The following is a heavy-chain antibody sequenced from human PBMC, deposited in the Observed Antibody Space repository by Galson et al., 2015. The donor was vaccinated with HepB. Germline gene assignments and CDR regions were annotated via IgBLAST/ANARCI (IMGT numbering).Heavy chain of an antibody. CDR1: GFTFSNAW. Sequence: SLRLSCAASGFTFSNAWMSWVRQAPGKGLEWVGRIKSKTDGGTTDYAAPVKGRFTISRDDSKNTLYLQMNSLKTEDTAVYYCTTDEAFVLVVYARAYVWGKGTTVTVSS. CDR3: TTDEAFVLVVYARAYV. J-gene: IGHJ6*04. CDR2: IKSKTDGGTT. V-gene: IGHV3-15*01. D-gene: IGHD2-8*02.